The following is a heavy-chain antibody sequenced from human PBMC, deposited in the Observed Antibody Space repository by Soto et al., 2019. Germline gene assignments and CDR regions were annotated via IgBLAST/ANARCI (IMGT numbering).Heavy chain of an antibody. CDR3: AKHWIDYGSGSYYFDY. Sequence: GGSLRLSCAASGFTFSSYAMSWVRQAPGKGLEWVSAISGSGGSTYYADSVKGRFTISRDNSKNTLYLQMNSLRAEDTAVYYCAKHWIDYGSGSYYFDYWGQGTLVTVSS. D-gene: IGHD3-10*01. J-gene: IGHJ4*02. V-gene: IGHV3-23*01. CDR2: ISGSGGST. CDR1: GFTFSSYA.